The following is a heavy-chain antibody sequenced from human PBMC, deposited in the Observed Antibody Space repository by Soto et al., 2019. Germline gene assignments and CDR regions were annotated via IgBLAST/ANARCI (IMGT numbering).Heavy chain of an antibody. CDR2: ISWNSGTI. J-gene: IGHJ3*02. CDR3: VRTADTVVVPAAMGGAFDI. Sequence: GGSLRLSCAASGLIFDEYGMHWVRQAPGKGVEWVSGISWNSGTIGYSDSVKGGFTLSRDNAKNSLYLQMNSLRAEDTAVYYCVRTADTVVVPAAMGGAFDIWGQGTMVTVSS. D-gene: IGHD2-2*01. CDR1: GLIFDEYG. V-gene: IGHV3-9*01.